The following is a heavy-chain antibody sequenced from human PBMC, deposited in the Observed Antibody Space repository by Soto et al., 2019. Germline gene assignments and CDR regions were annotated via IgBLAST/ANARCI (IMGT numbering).Heavy chain of an antibody. D-gene: IGHD1-26*01. Sequence: GSLRLSCAASGFTFSSYGMHWVRQAPGKGLEWVAVISYDGSNKYYADSVKGRFTISRDNSKNTLYLQMNSLRAEDTAVYYCAKVLLVDATYYYGIAFSAQGTTVTVS. J-gene: IGHJ6*02. CDR3: AKVLLVDATYYYGIAF. CDR1: GFTFSSYG. V-gene: IGHV3-30*18. CDR2: ISYDGSNK.